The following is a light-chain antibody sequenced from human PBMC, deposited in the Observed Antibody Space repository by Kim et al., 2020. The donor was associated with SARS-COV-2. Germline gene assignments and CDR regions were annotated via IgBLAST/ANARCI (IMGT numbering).Light chain of an antibody. V-gene: IGKV1-13*02. J-gene: IGKJ5*01. CDR3: QQFYTYPLT. CDR2: DAS. CDR1: QVIRTS. Sequence: AIQVTQSPSSLSASVGDRVTITCRASQVIRTSLAWYQQKPGKPPRLLIYDASTLESGVPSRFSGSGSGTDFSLTISSLQPEDFASYYCQQFYTYPLTFGQGTRLEIK.